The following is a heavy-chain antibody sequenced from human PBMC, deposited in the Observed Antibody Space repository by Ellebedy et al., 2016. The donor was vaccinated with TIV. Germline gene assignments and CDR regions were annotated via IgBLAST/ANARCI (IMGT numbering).Heavy chain of an antibody. D-gene: IGHD2-15*01. Sequence: SETLSLTXTVSGGSISSGDYYWSWIRQPPGKGLEWIGYIYYSGSTNYNPSLKSRVTMSVDTSKNQFSLKLSSVTAADTAVYYCARGLVVVAATGAFDIWGQGTMVTVSS. J-gene: IGHJ3*02. CDR2: IYYSGST. V-gene: IGHV4-61*08. CDR1: GGSISSGDYY. CDR3: ARGLVVVAATGAFDI.